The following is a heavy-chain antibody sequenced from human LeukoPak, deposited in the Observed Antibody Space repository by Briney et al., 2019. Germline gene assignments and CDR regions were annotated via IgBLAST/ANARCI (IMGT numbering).Heavy chain of an antibody. CDR2: ISDDFGT. CDR3: ARGNSGHCSGATCYALDY. V-gene: IGHV3-23*01. D-gene: IGHD2-2*01. J-gene: IGHJ4*02. CDR1: GFTFSRYA. Sequence: PGGSLRLSCAASGFTFSRYAVSYLRQAPGKGLEWVAAISDDFGTYRADSVKGRFTISRDNSRNTLYLQMTSLRAEDTAVYYCARGNSGHCSGATCYALDYWGQGTLVTVSS.